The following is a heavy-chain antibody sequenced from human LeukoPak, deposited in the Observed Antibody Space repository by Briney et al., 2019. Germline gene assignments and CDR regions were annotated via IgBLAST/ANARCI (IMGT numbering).Heavy chain of an antibody. CDR3: ARDFYGTKYDY. J-gene: IGHJ4*02. Sequence: GGSLRLSCAASGFTFSSYEMNWVRQAPGKGLEWVSYISSSGSTIYYADSVKGRFTISRDNAKNSLYLQMNSMRAEDTAVYYCARDFYGTKYDYWGQGTLVTVSS. D-gene: IGHD1/OR15-1a*01. CDR2: ISSSGSTI. V-gene: IGHV3-48*03. CDR1: GFTFSSYE.